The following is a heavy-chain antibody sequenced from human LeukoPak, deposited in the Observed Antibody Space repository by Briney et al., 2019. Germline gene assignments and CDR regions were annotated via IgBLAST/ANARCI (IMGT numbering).Heavy chain of an antibody. J-gene: IGHJ5*01. CDR3: AKCSSTSCQINWFDS. D-gene: IGHD2-2*01. CDR2: ISSSSSTI. Sequence: GGSLRLPCAASGFTFSSYSMNWVRQAPGKGLEWVSYISSSSSTIYYADSVKGRFTISRDNAKNSLYLQMNSLRVEDTALYYCAKCSSTSCQINWFDSWGQGTLVTVSS. CDR1: GFTFSSYS. V-gene: IGHV3-48*04.